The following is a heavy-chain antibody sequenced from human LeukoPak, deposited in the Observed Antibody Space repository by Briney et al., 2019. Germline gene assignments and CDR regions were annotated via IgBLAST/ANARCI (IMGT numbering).Heavy chain of an antibody. CDR2: IYYSGST. J-gene: IGHJ3*02. Sequence: SETLSLTCTVSGGSISGSSYYWGWIRQPPGKGLEWIGSIYYSGSTYYNPSLKSRVTISVDTSKNQFSLKLSSVTAADTAVYYCARQEITIAARPGTFDIWGQGTMVTVSS. D-gene: IGHD6-6*01. V-gene: IGHV4-39*01. CDR1: GGSISGSSYY. CDR3: ARQEITIAARPGTFDI.